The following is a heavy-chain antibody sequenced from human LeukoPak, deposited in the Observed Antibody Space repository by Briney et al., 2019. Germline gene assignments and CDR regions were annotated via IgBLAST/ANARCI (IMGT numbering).Heavy chain of an antibody. CDR3: QAEASTVAGTVY. Sequence: PGGSLRLSCAASGFTFSTYWMSWVRQAPGKGLEWVANIKQDGSEKYYVDSVKGRFTISRDNAKNSLYLQMNSLRAEDTAVYYRQAEASTVAGTVYWGQGTLVTVSS. CDR2: IKQDGSEK. D-gene: IGHD6-19*01. V-gene: IGHV3-7*03. CDR1: GFTFSTYW. J-gene: IGHJ4*02.